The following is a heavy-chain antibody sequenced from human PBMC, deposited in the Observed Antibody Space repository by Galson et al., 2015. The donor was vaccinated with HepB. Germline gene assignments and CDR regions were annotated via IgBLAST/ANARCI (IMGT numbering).Heavy chain of an antibody. Sequence: SLRLSCAASGFTFSSYAMHWVRQAPGKGLEWVAVISYDGSNKYYADSVKGRFTISRDNSKNTLYLQMNSLRAEDTAVYYCARDDYSSSWSNAFDIWGQGTMVTVSS. J-gene: IGHJ3*02. V-gene: IGHV3-30-3*01. CDR2: ISYDGSNK. CDR1: GFTFSSYA. D-gene: IGHD6-13*01. CDR3: ARDDYSSSWSNAFDI.